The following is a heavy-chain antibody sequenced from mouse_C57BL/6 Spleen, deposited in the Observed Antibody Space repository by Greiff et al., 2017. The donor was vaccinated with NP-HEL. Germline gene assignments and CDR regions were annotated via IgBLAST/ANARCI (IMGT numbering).Heavy chain of an antibody. CDR1: GFTFSDYG. CDR3: ARNYDGSSFDY. CDR2: ISSGSSTI. J-gene: IGHJ2*01. Sequence: EVQGVESGGGLVKPGGSLKLSCAASGFTFSDYGMHWVRQAPEKGLEWVAYISSGSSTIYYADTVKGRFTISRDKAKNNLFLQMTSLRSEDTAMYYCARNYDGSSFDYWGQGTTLTVSS. V-gene: IGHV5-17*01. D-gene: IGHD1-1*01.